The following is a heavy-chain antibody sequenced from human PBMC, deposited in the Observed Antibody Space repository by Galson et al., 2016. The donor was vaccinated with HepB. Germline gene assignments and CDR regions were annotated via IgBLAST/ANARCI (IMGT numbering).Heavy chain of an antibody. CDR2: ISYEGSKI. J-gene: IGHJ3*02. CDR1: GFTFNNYG. Sequence: SLRLSCAASGFTFNNYGMHWVRQAPGKGLEWVADISYEGSKIYYGDFVKGRFTISRDNSKNTLYLQMNSLRTEDTAVYYCAKRLAILWFRESPDALDIWGQGTMVTVSS. CDR3: AKRLAILWFRESPDALDI. V-gene: IGHV3-30*18. D-gene: IGHD3-10*01.